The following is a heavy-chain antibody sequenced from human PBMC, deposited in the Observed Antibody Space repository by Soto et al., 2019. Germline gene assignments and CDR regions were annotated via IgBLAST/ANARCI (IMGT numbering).Heavy chain of an antibody. CDR1: GFTFSSYS. D-gene: IGHD3-3*01. CDR2: ISSSSSYI. CDR3: ARDPPRLRFFAYGMDV. Sequence: PGGSLRLSCAASGFTFSSYSMNWVRQAPGKGLEWVSSISSSSSYIYYADSVKGRFTISRDNAKNSLYLQMNSLRAEDTAVYYCARDPPRLRFFAYGMDVWGQGTTVTVSS. V-gene: IGHV3-21*01. J-gene: IGHJ6*02.